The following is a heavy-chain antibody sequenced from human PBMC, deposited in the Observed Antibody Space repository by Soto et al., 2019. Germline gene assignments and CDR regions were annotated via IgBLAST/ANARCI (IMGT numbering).Heavy chain of an antibody. V-gene: IGHV1-2*04. D-gene: IGHD3-3*01. CDR2: INPNSGGT. J-gene: IGHJ5*02. CDR3: AREGAYYDFWSGYLNWFDP. CDR1: GYTFTDYY. Sequence: ASVKVSCKASGYTFTDYYMHWVRQAPGQGLEWMGWINPNSGGTNYAQKFQGWVTMTRDTSISTAYMELSRLRSDDTAVYYCAREGAYYDFWSGYLNWFDPWGQGTLVTVSS.